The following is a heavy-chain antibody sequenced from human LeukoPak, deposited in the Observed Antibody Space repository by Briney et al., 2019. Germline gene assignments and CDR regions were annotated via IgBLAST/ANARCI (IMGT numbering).Heavy chain of an antibody. CDR1: GYSFTSYW. D-gene: IGHD4/OR15-4a*01. CDR3: ARGPMVHQGRYCYYYMDV. CDR2: IYPGDSYT. Sequence: GESLKISRKGSGYSFTSYWIGWVRQMSGKGLEWMGIIYPGDSYTRYSPSFQGQVTISADKPISTAYLQWSSLKASDTAMYYCARGPMVHQGRYCYYYMDVWGKGTTVTVSS. V-gene: IGHV5-51*04. J-gene: IGHJ6*03.